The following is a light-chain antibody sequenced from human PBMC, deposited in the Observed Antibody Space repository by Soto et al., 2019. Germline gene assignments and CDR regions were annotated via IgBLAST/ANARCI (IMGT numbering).Light chain of an antibody. CDR2: RNS. CDR1: SSNIGRNY. CDR3: ATWDDSLSGPWV. Sequence: QSVLTQPPSASGTPGQRVTISCSGSSSNIGRNYVYWYQQLPGAAPQLLIYRNSQRPSGVPDRFSGSQSGTSASLAISGLRSEDEAHYYCATWDDSLSGPWVFGGGTKLTVL. V-gene: IGLV1-47*01. J-gene: IGLJ3*02.